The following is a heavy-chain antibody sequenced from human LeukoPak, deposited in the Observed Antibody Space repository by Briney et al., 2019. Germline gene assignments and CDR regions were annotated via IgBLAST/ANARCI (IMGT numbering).Heavy chain of an antibody. J-gene: IGHJ4*02. D-gene: IGHD6-13*01. CDR3: ARHPLGSYFDY. Sequence: SETLSLTCAVYGGSFSGYYWSWIRQPPGKGLEWIGEINHSGSTNYNPSLKSRVTISVDTSKNQFSLKLSSVTAADTAVYYCARHPLGSYFDYWGQGTLVTVFS. CDR2: INHSGST. V-gene: IGHV4-34*01. CDR1: GGSFSGYY.